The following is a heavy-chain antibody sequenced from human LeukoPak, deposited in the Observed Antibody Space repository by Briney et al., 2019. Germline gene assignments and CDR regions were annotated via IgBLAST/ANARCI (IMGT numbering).Heavy chain of an antibody. CDR2: INTNSGGT. D-gene: IGHD2-21*02. Sequence: ASVKVSCKASGYTFTGYYMHWVRQAPGHGLAWMGWINTNSGGTSYVQKFQGRVTMTSDTSISTAYMELSSLRSDDTAVYYCARGHTWGFVTTAGGDYWGQGTLVTVSS. V-gene: IGHV1-2*02. J-gene: IGHJ4*02. CDR3: ARGHTWGFVTTAGGDY. CDR1: GYTFTGYY.